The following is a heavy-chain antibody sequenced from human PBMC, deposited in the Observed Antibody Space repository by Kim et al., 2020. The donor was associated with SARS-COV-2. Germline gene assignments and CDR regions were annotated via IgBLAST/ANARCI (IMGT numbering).Heavy chain of an antibody. Sequence: GGSLRLSCAASGFTFSSYGMHWVRQAPGKGLEWVAVISYDGSNKYYADSVKGRFTISRDNSKNTLYLQMNSLRAEDTAVYYCAKDPGYGDYYYYYGMDVWGQGTTVTVSS. V-gene: IGHV3-30*18. D-gene: IGHD4-17*01. CDR1: GFTFSSYG. J-gene: IGHJ6*02. CDR3: AKDPGYGDYYYYYGMDV. CDR2: ISYDGSNK.